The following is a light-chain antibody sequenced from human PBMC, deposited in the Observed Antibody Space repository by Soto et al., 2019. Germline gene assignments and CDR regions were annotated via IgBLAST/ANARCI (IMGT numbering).Light chain of an antibody. Sequence: EIVLTQSPGTLSLSPGERATLSCRASQSVSSSYLAWYQQKPGQAHRLLIYGASSRATGIPDRFSGSGSGTDFTLTIRRLEPEDFAVYYCQQYGASPYTFGQGTKLETK. CDR3: QQYGASPYT. V-gene: IGKV3-20*01. J-gene: IGKJ2*01. CDR2: GAS. CDR1: QSVSSSY.